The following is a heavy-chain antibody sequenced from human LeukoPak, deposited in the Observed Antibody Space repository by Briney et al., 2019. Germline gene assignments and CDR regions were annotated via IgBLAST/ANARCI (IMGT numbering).Heavy chain of an antibody. CDR2: INHSGST. V-gene: IGHV4-34*01. J-gene: IGHJ4*02. Sequence: SETLSLTCAVYGGSFSGYYWSWIRQPPGKGLEWIGEINHSGSTNYNPSLKSRVTISVDTSKNQFSLKLSSVTAADTAVYYCARGGLVWVVDYWGQGTLVTVSS. CDR3: ARGGLVWVVDY. CDR1: GGSFSGYY. D-gene: IGHD3/OR15-3a*01.